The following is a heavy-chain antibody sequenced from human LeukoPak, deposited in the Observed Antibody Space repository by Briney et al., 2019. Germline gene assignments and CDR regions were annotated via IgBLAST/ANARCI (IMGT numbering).Heavy chain of an antibody. Sequence: SETLSLTCTVSGGSISYYYWSWIRQPPGKGLEWIGEINHSGSTNYNPSLKSRVTISVDTSKNQFSLKLSSVTAADTAVYYCARACTVNVFTMVRGSRGSWFDPWGQGTLVTVSS. J-gene: IGHJ5*02. CDR3: ARACTVNVFTMVRGSRGSWFDP. D-gene: IGHD3-10*01. CDR1: GGSISYYY. CDR2: INHSGST. V-gene: IGHV4-34*01.